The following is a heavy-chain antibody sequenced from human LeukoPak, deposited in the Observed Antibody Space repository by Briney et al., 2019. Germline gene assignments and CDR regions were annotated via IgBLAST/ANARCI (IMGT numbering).Heavy chain of an antibody. J-gene: IGHJ4*02. Sequence: PSETLSLTCGVSGFTFSRYYWGWIRQPPGKGLEWICYIYNSGTTNYYPSLKRRVNRSVDTSKDQTTLKLRSVTAADIAMYDCAGPPRPEMSGCYLYWGQGPLVSVSS. CDR2: IYNSGTT. V-gene: IGHV4-59*08. CDR1: GFTFSRYY. D-gene: IGHD6-19*01. CDR3: AGPPRPEMSGCYLY.